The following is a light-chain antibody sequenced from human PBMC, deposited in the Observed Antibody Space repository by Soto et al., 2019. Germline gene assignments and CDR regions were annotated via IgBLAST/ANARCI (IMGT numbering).Light chain of an antibody. Sequence: EFVLTQSPGTLSLSPGERATLSCRTSQSVSSSYLAWYQQKPGQAPRLLIYGASSRATGIPDRFSGSGSGTDFTLTISRLETEDFAVYYCQQYRSSPRCTFGQGTKVEIK. CDR2: GAS. CDR1: QSVSSSY. J-gene: IGKJ1*01. V-gene: IGKV3-20*01. CDR3: QQYRSSPRCT.